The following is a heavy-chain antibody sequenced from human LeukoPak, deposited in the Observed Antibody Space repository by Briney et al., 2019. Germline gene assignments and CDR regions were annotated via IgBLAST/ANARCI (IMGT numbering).Heavy chain of an antibody. J-gene: IGHJ4*02. CDR3: ARGGPFDYYDSSGYDY. D-gene: IGHD3-22*01. CDR2: ISYDGSNK. CDR1: GFTFSSYA. Sequence: PGGSLRLSCAASGFTFSSYAMHWVRQAPGKGLEWVEVISYDGSNKYYADSVKGRFTISRDNSKNTLYLQMNSLRAEDTAVYYCARGGPFDYYDSSGYDYWGQGTLVTVSS. V-gene: IGHV3-30-3*01.